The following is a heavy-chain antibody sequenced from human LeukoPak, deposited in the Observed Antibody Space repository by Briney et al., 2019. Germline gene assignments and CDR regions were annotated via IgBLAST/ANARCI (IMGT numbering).Heavy chain of an antibody. CDR2: IYYTGST. Sequence: SETLSLTCTVSGGSISSGGYYWSWIRQHPGKGLEWIGYIYYTGSTYYNPSLKSRVTMSVDTSRNQFSLKLSSVTAADTAVYYCAREKAAIAVTGLFNYWGQGTLVTVSS. J-gene: IGHJ4*02. D-gene: IGHD6-19*01. CDR1: GGSISSGGYY. CDR3: AREKAAIAVTGLFNY. V-gene: IGHV4-31*03.